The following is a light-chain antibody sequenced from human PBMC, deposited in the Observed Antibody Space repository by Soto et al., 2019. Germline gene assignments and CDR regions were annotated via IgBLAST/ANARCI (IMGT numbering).Light chain of an antibody. V-gene: IGLV4-69*01. J-gene: IGLJ7*01. CDR1: SGHSTYG. CDR2: IDSDGSH. CDR3: QTWGTGIPV. Sequence: QLVLTQSPSASASLGASVKLTCILSSGHSTYGIAWHQQQPGKGPRFLMKIDSDGSHYKEDGIPDRFSASSSGAERGLTISSLQSEDEADYYCQTWGTGIPVFGGGTQLTV.